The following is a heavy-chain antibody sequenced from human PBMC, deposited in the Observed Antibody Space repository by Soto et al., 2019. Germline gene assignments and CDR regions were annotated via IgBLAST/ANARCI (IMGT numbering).Heavy chain of an antibody. CDR2: ISGSGSST. CDR3: AKSIIAAGTYHFDN. V-gene: IGHV3-23*01. D-gene: IGHD6-13*01. Sequence: PGGSLRLSCAASGFTFTGYAMSWVRQAPGKGLEWVSGISGSGSSTDYADSVKGRFIISRDSSNNTAYLQMNSLTAEDTAMYYCAKSIIAAGTYHFDNWGQGALVTVSS. J-gene: IGHJ4*02. CDR1: GFTFTGYA.